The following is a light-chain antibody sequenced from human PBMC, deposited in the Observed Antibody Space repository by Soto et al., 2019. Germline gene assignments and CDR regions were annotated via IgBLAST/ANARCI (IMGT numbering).Light chain of an antibody. Sequence: DSQMTQSRSTLSGSVGDRFTITCLAVQTISSWLAWYQQKPGKAPKLLIYKASTLKSGVPSRFRGSGSGTEFTLTISSLQPDDFAPYYCQHYNSSSEAFGQGTKVDIK. CDR1: QTISSW. V-gene: IGKV1-5*03. CDR3: QHYNSSSEA. J-gene: IGKJ1*01. CDR2: KAS.